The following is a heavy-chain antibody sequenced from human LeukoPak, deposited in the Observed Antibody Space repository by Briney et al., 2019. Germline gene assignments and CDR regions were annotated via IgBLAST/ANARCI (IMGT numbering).Heavy chain of an antibody. J-gene: IGHJ3*02. V-gene: IGHV3-23*01. Sequence: GSLRLSCAASGFTFSDYPMSWVRQAPGEGVEWVSTNSGSGANTHYADSIKGRFTISRDNSKKTVFLQMNSLRAGDTAVYYCAKQYGDYAGEAFDIWGQGTMVTVSS. CDR1: GFTFSDYP. CDR2: NSGSGANT. CDR3: AKQYGDYAGEAFDI. D-gene: IGHD4-17*01.